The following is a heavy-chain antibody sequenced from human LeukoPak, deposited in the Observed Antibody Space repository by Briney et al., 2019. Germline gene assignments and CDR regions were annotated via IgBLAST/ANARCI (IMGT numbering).Heavy chain of an antibody. V-gene: IGHV4-39*01. CDR3: ARGSVAGTRVDY. J-gene: IGHJ4*02. D-gene: IGHD6-19*01. Sequence: SETLSLTCTVSGDSISSSRYYWGWIRQPPGKGLEWIGSIYYSGSAYYNPSLKSRVTISVDTSKNQFSLNLSSVTAVDTAVYYCARGSVAGTRVDYWGQGTLVTVSS. CDR2: IYYSGSA. CDR1: GDSISSSRYY.